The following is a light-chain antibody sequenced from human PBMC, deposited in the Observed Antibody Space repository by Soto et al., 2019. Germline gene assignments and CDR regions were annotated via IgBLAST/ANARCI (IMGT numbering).Light chain of an antibody. V-gene: IGKV4-1*01. CDR3: QQYCSSPWT. CDR2: WAS. CDR1: QRVLYSSSNKNY. J-gene: IGKJ1*01. Sequence: DIVMTQSPDSLAVSLGERATINCKSSQRVLYSSSNKNYLAWYQQKPGQPPKLLIYWASTRESGVPGRFSGSGSGTDFTLTISSLQAEDVAVYYCQQYCSSPWTFGQGTKVEIK.